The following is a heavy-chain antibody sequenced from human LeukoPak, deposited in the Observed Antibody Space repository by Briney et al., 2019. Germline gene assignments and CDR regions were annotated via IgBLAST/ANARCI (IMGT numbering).Heavy chain of an antibody. D-gene: IGHD6-19*01. V-gene: IGHV1-18*01. J-gene: IGHJ6*02. CDR1: GYTFTSYG. Sequence: ASVKVSCKASGYTFTSYGISWVRQAPGQGLEWMGWISAYNGNTNYAQKLQGRVTMTTDTSTSTAYMELRSLRSDDTAVYYCARDWQWLVRYYYYGMDVWGQGTTVTVSS. CDR3: ARDWQWLVRYYYYGMDV. CDR2: ISAYNGNT.